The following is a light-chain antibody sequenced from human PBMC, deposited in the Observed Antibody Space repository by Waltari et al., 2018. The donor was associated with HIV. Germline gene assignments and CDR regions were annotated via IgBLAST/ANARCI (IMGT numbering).Light chain of an antibody. Sequence: EIVMTQSPATLSVSPGERATLSCRASQSVSTNLAWYQQIPGQAPRLLIYGASTRASGIPVRFSGSGSGTEFTLTISSRQSEDFAVYYCQQYNNWRRTFGGGTKVEIK. CDR2: GAS. CDR1: QSVSTN. V-gene: IGKV3-15*01. CDR3: QQYNNWRRT. J-gene: IGKJ4*01.